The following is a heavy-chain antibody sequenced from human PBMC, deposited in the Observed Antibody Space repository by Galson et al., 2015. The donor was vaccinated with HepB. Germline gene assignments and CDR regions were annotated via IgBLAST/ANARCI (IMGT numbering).Heavy chain of an antibody. V-gene: IGHV3-30*04. Sequence: SLRLSCAASGFTFSTFSMHWVRQAPGKGLEWLAGISYDGSNKDNTDSVKGRFTISRDNSNNTLFLQMIGLRVEDTAIYYCARSKGTLMVLPLDYWGRGTLVSVSS. D-gene: IGHD4/OR15-4a*01. CDR2: ISYDGSNK. J-gene: IGHJ4*02. CDR3: ARSKGTLMVLPLDY. CDR1: GFTFSTFS.